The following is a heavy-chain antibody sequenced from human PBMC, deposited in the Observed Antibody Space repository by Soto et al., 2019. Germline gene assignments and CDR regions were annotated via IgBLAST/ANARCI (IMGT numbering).Heavy chain of an antibody. CDR2: MSYDGSNE. D-gene: IGHD1-26*01. Sequence: QAELVESGGGVVQPGRSLRLSCAASGSTFSHYAMHWVRQAPGKGLEWVALMSYDGSNEYYADSVKGRFTISRDNSKNTLYLQMNSLRAEDTAVYYCAKDGSHNFDYWGQGTLVTVSS. CDR3: AKDGSHNFDY. V-gene: IGHV3-30*18. J-gene: IGHJ4*02. CDR1: GSTFSHYA.